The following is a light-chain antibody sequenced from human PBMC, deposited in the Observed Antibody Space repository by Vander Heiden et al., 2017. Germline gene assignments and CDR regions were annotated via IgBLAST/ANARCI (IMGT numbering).Light chain of an antibody. Sequence: DLQMSPSPSSLSASVGDRVTITCRASQSISSLLNWYQQKPGKAPKLLIYAASNLQSGVPSRFSGSGSGTDFTRTISSLQPEDFTTYYCQQSYSTLWTFGQGTKVEIK. CDR1: QSISSL. CDR3: QQSYSTLWT. CDR2: AAS. J-gene: IGKJ1*01. V-gene: IGKV1-39*01.